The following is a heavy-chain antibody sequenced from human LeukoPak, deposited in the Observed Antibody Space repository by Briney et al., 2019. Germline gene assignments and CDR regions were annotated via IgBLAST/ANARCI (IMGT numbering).Heavy chain of an antibody. CDR2: SNHSGST. CDR1: CGSFSGYY. J-gene: IGHJ4*02. CDR3: ARRRQDDHDYDFWSGYYGGGTFDY. Sequence: SETLSLTCAVYCGSFSGYYWSWIRQPPGKGLEWIGESNHSGSTNYNPSLKSRVTISVDTSKNQFSLKLSSVPAADTAVYYCARRRQDDHDYDFWSGYYGGGTFDYWGQGTLVTVSS. D-gene: IGHD3-3*01. V-gene: IGHV4-34*01.